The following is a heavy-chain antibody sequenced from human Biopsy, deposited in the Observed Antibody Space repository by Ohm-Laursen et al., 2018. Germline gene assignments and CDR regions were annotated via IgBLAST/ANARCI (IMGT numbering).Heavy chain of an antibody. J-gene: IGHJ2*01. CDR2: IYYTGST. Sequence: PSETLSLTCTVSGDSISSYYWSWIRQPPGKGLEWIGYIYYTGSTNYNPSLKSRVTISVATAMNHLSLRLTSVTAADTAVYYCARHAPSYSGSYWRYFDLWGRGTLVTVSS. CDR3: ARHAPSYSGSYWRYFDL. CDR1: GDSISSYY. D-gene: IGHD1-26*01. V-gene: IGHV4-59*08.